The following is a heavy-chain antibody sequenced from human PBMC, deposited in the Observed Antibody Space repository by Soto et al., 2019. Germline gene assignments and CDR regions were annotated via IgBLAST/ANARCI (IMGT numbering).Heavy chain of an antibody. Sequence: ETLSLTCIVSGGSIASYHLSWIRQFPGKGLEWIAYTSYTGNTNYNPSLPSRVTISIDTSKKQLSFKMTSMTSAHKAGYYFSGDMNAGFTHCLDPWGQGTLVTVYS. CDR2: TSYTGNT. CDR1: GGSIASYH. CDR3: SGDMNAGFTHCLDP. D-gene: IGHD2-8*01. J-gene: IGHJ5*02. V-gene: IGHV4-59*01.